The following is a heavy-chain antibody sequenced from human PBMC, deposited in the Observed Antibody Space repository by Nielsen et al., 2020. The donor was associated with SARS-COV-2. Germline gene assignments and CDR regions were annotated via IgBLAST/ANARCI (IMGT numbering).Heavy chain of an antibody. J-gene: IGHJ6*02. CDR2: ISSNGGST. CDR3: VKDREAWGSSWYGIYYYYAMDV. D-gene: IGHD6-13*01. Sequence: GGSLRLSCAASGFTFSSYAMHWVRQAPGKGLEYVSTISSNGGSTYYADSVKGRFTISRDISKNTLYLQMSSLRAEDTAVYYCVKDREAWGSSWYGIYYYYAMDVWGQGTTVTVSS. CDR1: GFTFSSYA. V-gene: IGHV3-64D*06.